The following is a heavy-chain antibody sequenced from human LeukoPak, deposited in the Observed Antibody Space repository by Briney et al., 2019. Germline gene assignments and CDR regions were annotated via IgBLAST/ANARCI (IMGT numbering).Heavy chain of an antibody. CDR1: GFTFDDYG. D-gene: IGHD5-24*01. CDR3: ARRDGYRFDY. CDR2: INWNAGST. Sequence: AGGSLRLSCAASGFTFDDYGMSWVRQAPGKGLEWVSGINWNAGSTGYADSVKGRFTISRDNAKNSLHLQMNSLRAEDTALYYCARRDGYRFDYWGQGALVTVSS. J-gene: IGHJ4*02. V-gene: IGHV3-20*04.